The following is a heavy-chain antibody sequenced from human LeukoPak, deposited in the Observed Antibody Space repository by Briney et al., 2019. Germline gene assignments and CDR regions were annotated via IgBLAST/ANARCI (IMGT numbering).Heavy chain of an antibody. CDR3: ARVRSQWLSDY. V-gene: IGHV1-2*02. CDR2: INPNSGGT. CDR1: GYTFTGYY. J-gene: IGHJ4*02. Sequence: ASLKVSCKASGYTFTGYYMHWARQAPGQGLEWMGWINPNSGGTNYGQKFQGRVTMTRDTSISTAYMELSRLRSDDTAVYYCARVRSQWLSDYWGQGTLVTVSS. D-gene: IGHD6-19*01.